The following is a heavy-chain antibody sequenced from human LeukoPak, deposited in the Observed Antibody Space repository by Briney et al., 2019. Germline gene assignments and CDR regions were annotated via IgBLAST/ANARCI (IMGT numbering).Heavy chain of an antibody. CDR3: ARDPTVGVRDYFDH. D-gene: IGHD1-26*01. Sequence: GRSLRLSCAASGFTFRNFAMHWVRQAPGKGLEWVAVIAHDGTVQYYADSVRGRFTISRDNSKNTLDLQMNRLSVEDTAMYYCARDPTVGVRDYFDHWGQGTQVIVSS. J-gene: IGHJ4*02. CDR1: GFTFRNFA. CDR2: IAHDGTVQ. V-gene: IGHV3-30*04.